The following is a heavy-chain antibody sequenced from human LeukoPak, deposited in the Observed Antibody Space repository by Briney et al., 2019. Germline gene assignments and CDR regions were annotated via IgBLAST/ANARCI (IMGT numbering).Heavy chain of an antibody. V-gene: IGHV1-69*05. CDR1: GGTFSSYA. Sequence: SVKVSCKASGGTFSSYAISWLRQAPGQGLEWMGRIIPIFGTANYAQKFQGRVTITTDESTSTAYMELSSLRSEDTAVYYCATTGGDYLPLLFDYWGQGTLVTVSS. J-gene: IGHJ4*02. CDR2: IIPIFGTA. CDR3: ATTGGDYLPLLFDY. D-gene: IGHD4-17*01.